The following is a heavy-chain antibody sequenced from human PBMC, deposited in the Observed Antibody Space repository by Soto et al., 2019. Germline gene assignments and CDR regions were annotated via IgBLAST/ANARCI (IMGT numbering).Heavy chain of an antibody. CDR2: ISGSSGAI. CDR3: ARDNGLADCFDP. D-gene: IGHD3-3*02. Sequence: PGGSLRLSCAASGSIFSTYSMNWVRQAPGKGLEWVSYISGSSGAIYYADSVKGRFTISRDNAKDSLYLQMNSLRDEDTAIYYCARDNGLADCFDPWGQGTLVTVSS. J-gene: IGHJ5*02. V-gene: IGHV3-48*02. CDR1: GSIFSTYS.